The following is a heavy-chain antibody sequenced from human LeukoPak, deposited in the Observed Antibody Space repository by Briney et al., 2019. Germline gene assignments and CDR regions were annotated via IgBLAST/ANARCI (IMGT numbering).Heavy chain of an antibody. CDR3: ARSNYDSSGNDY. CDR2: ISYDGSNK. D-gene: IGHD3-22*01. V-gene: IGHV3-30-3*01. CDR1: GFTFSSYA. J-gene: IGHJ4*02. Sequence: PGRSLRLSCAASGFTFSSYAMHWVRQAPGKGLEWVAVISYDGSNKYYADSVKGRFTISRDNSKNTLYLQMNSLRAEDTAVYYCARSNYDSSGNDYWGQGTLVTVSS.